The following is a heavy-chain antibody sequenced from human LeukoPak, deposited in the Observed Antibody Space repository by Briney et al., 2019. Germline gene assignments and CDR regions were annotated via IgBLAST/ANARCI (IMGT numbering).Heavy chain of an antibody. J-gene: IGHJ4*02. Sequence: SETLSLTCAVYGGSFSGYYWSWIRQPPGKGLEWIGEINHSGSTNYNPSLKSRVTISIDTSKNQFSLKLSSVTAADTAVYYCAREGLLWFGSPWGQGTLVTVSS. CDR1: GGSFSGYY. V-gene: IGHV4-34*01. D-gene: IGHD3-10*01. CDR2: INHSGST. CDR3: AREGLLWFGSP.